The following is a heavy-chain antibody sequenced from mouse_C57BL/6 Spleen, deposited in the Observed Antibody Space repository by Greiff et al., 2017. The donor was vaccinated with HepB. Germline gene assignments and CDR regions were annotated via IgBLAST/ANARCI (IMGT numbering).Heavy chain of an antibody. D-gene: IGHD1-1*01. Sequence: QVQLQQPGAELVKPGASVKLSCKASGYTFTSYWMHWVQQRPGQGLEWIGMIHPNSGSTNYNEKFKSKATLTVDKSSSTAYMQLSSLTSEDSAVYYWAREGIYYGSSYQAWFAYWGQGTLVTVSA. CDR1: GYTFTSYW. CDR2: IHPNSGST. V-gene: IGHV1-64*01. J-gene: IGHJ3*01. CDR3: AREGIYYGSSYQAWFAY.